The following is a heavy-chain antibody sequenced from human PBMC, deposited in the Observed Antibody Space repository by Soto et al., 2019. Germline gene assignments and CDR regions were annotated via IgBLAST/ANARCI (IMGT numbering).Heavy chain of an antibody. CDR1: GGSFSDFY. J-gene: IGHJ6*03. CDR2: INHSGST. Sequence: QVQLQQWGAGLLKPSETLSLTCAVYGGSFSDFYWSWIRQPPGKGLEWIGEINHSGSTNYNPSLNSRVAISVDTSKNQFALKLSSVTAADTAVYYCAREGDFYYYYYMDVWDKGTTVTVSS. V-gene: IGHV4-34*01. CDR3: AREGDFYYYYYMDV.